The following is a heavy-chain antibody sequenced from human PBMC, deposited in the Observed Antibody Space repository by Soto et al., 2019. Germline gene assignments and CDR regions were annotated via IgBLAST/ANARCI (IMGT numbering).Heavy chain of an antibody. CDR3: ARVAPHLAVELLFIHFDY. CDR2: IYHSGST. D-gene: IGHD1-7*01. CDR1: GYSISSGYY. Sequence: SETLSLTCAVSGYSISSGYYWGWVRQPPGKGLEWIGRIYHSGSTYYNPSLKSQVTISVDTSKNQFSLKLSSVTAADTAVYYCARVAPHLAVELLFIHFDYWGQGTLVTVSS. V-gene: IGHV4-38-2*01. J-gene: IGHJ4*02.